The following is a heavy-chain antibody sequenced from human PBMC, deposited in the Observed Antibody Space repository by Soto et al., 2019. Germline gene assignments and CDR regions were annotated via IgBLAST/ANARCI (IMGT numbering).Heavy chain of an antibody. CDR3: AKTVAAHYYYGMDV. D-gene: IGHD2-15*01. J-gene: IGHJ6*02. CDR2: IIPIFGTA. Sequence: QVQLVQSGAEVKKPGSSVKVSCKASGGTFSSYAISWVRQAPGQGLEWRGGIIPIFGTANYAQKFQGRVTITADESTSTDYMALSSLRSEDTAVYYCAKTVAAHYYYGMDVWGQGPTVTVSS. V-gene: IGHV1-69*12. CDR1: GGTFSSYA.